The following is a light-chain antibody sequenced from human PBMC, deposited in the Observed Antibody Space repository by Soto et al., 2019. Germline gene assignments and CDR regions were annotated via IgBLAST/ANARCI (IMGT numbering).Light chain of an antibody. CDR1: QSVSSY. V-gene: IGKV3-11*01. CDR2: DAS. Sequence: EIVLTQSPATLSLSPGERATLSCRASQSVSSYLAWYQQKPGQAPRLLIYDASNRATGIPARFSGSGSGIDFTLTISSLEPEDFAVYYCQQRRRTFGQGTKLEIK. CDR3: QQRRRT. J-gene: IGKJ2*01.